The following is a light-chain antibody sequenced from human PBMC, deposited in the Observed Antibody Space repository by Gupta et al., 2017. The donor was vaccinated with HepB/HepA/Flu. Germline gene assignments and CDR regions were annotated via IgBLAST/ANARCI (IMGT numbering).Light chain of an antibody. J-gene: IGKJ4*01. V-gene: IGKV1-39*01. CDR1: QNIYTY. CDR3: QQDYSTIS. CDR2: SAS. Sequence: DIQMTQSPSSLSASVGDRVTITCRASQNIYTYLNWFQQKPVKAPRRLISSASRLESGVPSRFSGSGSGTDFTLTSTSRQPEDFATYYWQQDYSTISFGGGTKVEIK.